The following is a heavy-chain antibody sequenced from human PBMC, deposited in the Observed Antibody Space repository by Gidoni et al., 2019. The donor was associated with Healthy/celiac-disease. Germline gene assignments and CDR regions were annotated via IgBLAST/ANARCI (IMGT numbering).Heavy chain of an antibody. J-gene: IGHJ4*02. CDR2: ISDDGSDK. V-gene: IGHV3-30*18. D-gene: IGHD3-3*01. CDR3: AKEGQEITICGVAKLGADF. Sequence: QVQLVESGGGVVQPGRSLRLSCAASGFTFRPCGMHWVRQAPGQGLEWVAVISDDGSDKYYADSVKDRFTISRDNSKNTLYLQMNSLSGDDTAVYYCAKEGQEITICGVAKLGADFWGQGTLVTVSS. CDR1: GFTFRPCG.